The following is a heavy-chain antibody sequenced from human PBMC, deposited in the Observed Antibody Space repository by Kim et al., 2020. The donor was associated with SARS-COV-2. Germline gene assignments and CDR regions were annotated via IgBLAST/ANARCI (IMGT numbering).Heavy chain of an antibody. J-gene: IGHJ6*02. D-gene: IGHD3-10*01. Sequence: TVTGRFTIPRDNSTNPLYLQMNSLRAEDTAVYYCARSVSGSHPQDYGMDVWGQGTTVTVSS. V-gene: IGHV3-53*01. CDR3: ARSVSGSHPQDYGMDV.